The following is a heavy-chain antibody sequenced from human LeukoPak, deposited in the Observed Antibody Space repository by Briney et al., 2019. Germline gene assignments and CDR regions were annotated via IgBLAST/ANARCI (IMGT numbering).Heavy chain of an antibody. CDR3: ARAPFGISSSLGGFDY. V-gene: IGHV6-1*01. J-gene: IGHJ4*02. Sequence: SQALSLTCAISGDSVSSNSAAWNWIRQSPSRGLEWLGRTYYRSKWYDDYAVSVKTRIIINSDTSKNQFSLQLNSVTPEDAAVYYCARAPFGISSSLGGFDYWGQGTLVTVSS. CDR1: GDSVSSNSAA. CDR2: TYYRSKWYD. D-gene: IGHD6-13*01.